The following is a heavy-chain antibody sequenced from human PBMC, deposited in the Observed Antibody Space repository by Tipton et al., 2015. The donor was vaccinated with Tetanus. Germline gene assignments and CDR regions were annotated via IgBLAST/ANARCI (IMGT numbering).Heavy chain of an antibody. CDR3: ARRGGPGYSDYPNYDKDV. D-gene: IGHD4-11*01. CDR2: INHSGST. CDR1: GGSFSGYY. J-gene: IGHJ6*03. Sequence: TLSLTCAVYGGSFSGYYWSWIRQPPGKGLEWIGEINHSGSTNYNPSLKSRVTISVDTSKNQFSLKLSSVTAADTAVYYCARRGGPGYSDYPNYDKDVWGKGTTVTVSS. V-gene: IGHV4-34*01.